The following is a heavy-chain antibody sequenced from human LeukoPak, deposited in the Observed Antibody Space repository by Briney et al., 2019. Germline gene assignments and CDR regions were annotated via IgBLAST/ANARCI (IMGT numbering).Heavy chain of an antibody. CDR3: ARDLVTVTKGFDI. J-gene: IGHJ3*02. CDR1: ADSFSSHY. CDR2: ISYIGST. D-gene: IGHD4-17*01. V-gene: IGHV4-59*11. Sequence: PSETLSLTCAVSADSFSSHYWTWIRQPPGKGLEWIGDISYIGSTNYNPSLKSRVTISIDTSKNQFSLKLSSLTAADTAVYYCARDLVTVTKGFDIWGQGTMVSVSS.